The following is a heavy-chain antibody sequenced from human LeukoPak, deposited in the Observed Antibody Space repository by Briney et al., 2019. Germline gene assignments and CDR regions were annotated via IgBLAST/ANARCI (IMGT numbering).Heavy chain of an antibody. Sequence: GGSLRLSCAASGFKFDDYDMSWVRQVPGKGLEWVAGVTSDGGNTGYVDSVRGRFAISRDNTKNSLFLQMDSLRTEDTALYYCVIEHSRSSTTRCSFEDWSDPWCQGTLVIVCS. CDR2: VTSDGGNT. D-gene: IGHD2/OR15-2a*01. CDR1: GFKFDDYD. J-gene: IGHJ5*02. CDR3: VIEHSRSSTTRCSFEDWSDP. V-gene: IGHV3-20*04.